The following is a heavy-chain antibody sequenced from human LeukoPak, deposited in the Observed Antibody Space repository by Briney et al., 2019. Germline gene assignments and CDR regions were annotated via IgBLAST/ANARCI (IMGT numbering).Heavy chain of an antibody. Sequence: PGGSLRLSCAASGFTFRRYNMNWVRQAPGKGLEWVSSISSSGDYKYYADSLKGRIAISRDNAKNSLYLQLNSLRAEDTAVYYCARSAMVRGVGDYWGQGTLVTVSS. D-gene: IGHD3-10*01. V-gene: IGHV3-21*01. CDR2: ISSSGDYK. CDR1: GFTFRRYN. CDR3: ARSAMVRGVGDY. J-gene: IGHJ4*02.